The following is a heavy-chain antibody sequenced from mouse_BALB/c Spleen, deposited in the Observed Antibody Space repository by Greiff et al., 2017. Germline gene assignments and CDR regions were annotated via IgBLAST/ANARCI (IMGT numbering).Heavy chain of an antibody. V-gene: IGHV1-7*01. J-gene: IGHJ4*01. D-gene: IGHD2-4*01. Sequence: VQLQQSGAELAKPGASVKMSCKASGYTFTSYWMHWVKQRPGQGLEWIGYINPSTGYTEYNQKFKDKATFTADKSSSTAYMQLSSLTSEDSAVYYCARGDDYAPMDYWGQGTSVTVSS. CDR2: INPSTGYT. CDR1: GYTFTSYW. CDR3: ARGDDYAPMDY.